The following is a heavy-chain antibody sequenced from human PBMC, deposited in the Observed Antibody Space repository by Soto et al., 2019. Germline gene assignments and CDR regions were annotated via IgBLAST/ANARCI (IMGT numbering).Heavy chain of an antibody. V-gene: IGHV5-51*01. CDR3: AASIFYYGMDV. Sequence: GESLKISCKGFGYTFTNYCIGWLRQMPVKGPEWRGIIYPGDSDTKYNPSFQGQVPISADKSINTTYLQWSSLKASDTAIYYCAASIFYYGMDVWGQGTTVNVSS. J-gene: IGHJ6*02. CDR2: IYPGDSDT. CDR1: GYTFTNYC.